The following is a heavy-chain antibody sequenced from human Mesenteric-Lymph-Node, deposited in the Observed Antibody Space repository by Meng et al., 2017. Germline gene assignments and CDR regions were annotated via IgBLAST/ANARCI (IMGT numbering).Heavy chain of an antibody. CDR1: GDSVSSNSAA. CDR3: ARWLSSNKLFDY. V-gene: IGHV6-1*01. J-gene: IGHJ4*02. Sequence: QLERHESGPGLVQPSGTLSPTLAIAGDSVSSNSAAWNWIRQSPWRGLEWLGKTYYRAKWYNDYAVSVKSRITINPDTSKNQFSLQLNSVTPEDTAVYYCARWLSSNKLFDYWGQGTLVTVSS. D-gene: IGHD6-13*01. CDR2: TYYRAKWYN.